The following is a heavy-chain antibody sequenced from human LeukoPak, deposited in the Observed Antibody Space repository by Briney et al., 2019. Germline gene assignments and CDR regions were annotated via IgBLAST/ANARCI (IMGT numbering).Heavy chain of an antibody. CDR3: EDGIRDGEPFDI. V-gene: IGHV1-18*01. CDR1: GYPFTSYG. D-gene: IGHD5-24*01. Sequence: GASLKVCCKASGYPFTSYGISWARQDPGQGLEWMGWISAYNGNTNYAQKLQGRVTMTTDTSTSTAYMELRSLRSDDTAFFHAEDGIRDGEPFDIWGQGTMVTVSS. CDR2: ISAYNGNT. J-gene: IGHJ3*02.